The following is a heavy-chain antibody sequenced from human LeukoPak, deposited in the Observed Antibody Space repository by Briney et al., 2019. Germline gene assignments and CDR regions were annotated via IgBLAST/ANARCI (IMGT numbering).Heavy chain of an antibody. Sequence: PSQTLSFTCTVSGGSISSGDYYWSWIRQPPGKGLEWIGYIYYSGSTYYNPSLKSRVTISVDTSKNQFSLKLSSVTAADTAVYYCARGGIAVADAKRAFDYWGQGTLVTVSS. D-gene: IGHD6-19*01. CDR1: GGSISSGDYY. V-gene: IGHV4-31*03. J-gene: IGHJ4*02. CDR3: ARGGIAVADAKRAFDY. CDR2: IYYSGST.